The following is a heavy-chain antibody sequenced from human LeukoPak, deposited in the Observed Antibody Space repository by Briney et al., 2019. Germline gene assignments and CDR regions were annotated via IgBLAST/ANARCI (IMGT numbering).Heavy chain of an antibody. CDR1: GFTFGDYA. CDR2: IRSKAYGGTT. CDR3: TRFVGVGATVLAVFDY. V-gene: IGHV3-49*04. Sequence: PGRSLRLSCTASGFTFGDYAISWVRQAPGKGLEWVGFIRSKAYGGTTEYAASVKGRFTISRDDSKSIAYLQMNSLKTEDTAVYYCTRFVGVGATVLAVFDYRGQGTLVTVSS. D-gene: IGHD1-26*01. J-gene: IGHJ4*02.